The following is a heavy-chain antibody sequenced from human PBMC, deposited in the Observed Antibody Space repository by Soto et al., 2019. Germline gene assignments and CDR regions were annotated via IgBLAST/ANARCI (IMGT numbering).Heavy chain of an antibody. Sequence: QVQLVESGGGVVQPGRSLRLSCAASGFTFSSYGMHWVRQAPGKGLEWVAVISYDGSNKYYADSVKGRFTISRDNSKNTRYLQMNRLRAEDTAVYYCANDLGSGRGDTMVREVNYYYYYGMDVWGQGTTVTVSS. D-gene: IGHD3-10*01. V-gene: IGHV3-30*18. CDR3: ANDLGSGRGDTMVREVNYYYYYGMDV. CDR2: ISYDGSNK. CDR1: GFTFSSYG. J-gene: IGHJ6*02.